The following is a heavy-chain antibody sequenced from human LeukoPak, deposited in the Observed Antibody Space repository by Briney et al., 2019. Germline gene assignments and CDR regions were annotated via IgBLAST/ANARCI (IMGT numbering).Heavy chain of an antibody. Sequence: SGGSLRLSCAASGFTVSSNYMSWVRQAPGKGLEWVSVIYSGGSTYYADSVKGRFTISRDNSKNTLYLQMNGLRAEDTAVYYCARSAPYSSSWYAEDDYWGQGTLVTVSS. CDR2: IYSGGST. D-gene: IGHD6-13*01. J-gene: IGHJ4*02. CDR1: GFTVSSNY. V-gene: IGHV3-53*01. CDR3: ARSAPYSSSWYAEDDY.